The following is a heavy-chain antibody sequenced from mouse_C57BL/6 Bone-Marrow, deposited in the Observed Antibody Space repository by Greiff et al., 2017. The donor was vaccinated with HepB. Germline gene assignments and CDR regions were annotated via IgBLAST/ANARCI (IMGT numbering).Heavy chain of an antibody. CDR3: ASIYGFAY. CDR1: GYSITSGYY. V-gene: IGHV3-6*01. Sequence: EVKLQESGPGLVKPSQSLSLTCSVTGYSITSGYYWNWIRQFPGNKLEWMGYISYDGSNNYNPSLKNRISITRDTSKNQFFLKLNSVTTEDTATYYCASIYGFAYWGQGTLVTVSA. D-gene: IGHD1-3*01. J-gene: IGHJ3*01. CDR2: ISYDGSN.